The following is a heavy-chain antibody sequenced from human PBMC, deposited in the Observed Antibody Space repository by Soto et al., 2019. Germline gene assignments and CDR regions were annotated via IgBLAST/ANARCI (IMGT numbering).Heavy chain of an antibody. J-gene: IGHJ4*02. CDR3: ARAGPYSIYYFDY. CDR2: ISYDGSNK. D-gene: IGHD4-4*01. V-gene: IGHV3-30-3*01. CDR1: GFTFSSYA. Sequence: GGSLRLSCAASGFTFSSYAMHWVRQAPGKGLEWVAVISYDGSNKYYADSVKGRFTISRDNSKNTLYLQMNNLRAEDTAVYYCARAGPYSIYYFDYWGQGTLVTVSS.